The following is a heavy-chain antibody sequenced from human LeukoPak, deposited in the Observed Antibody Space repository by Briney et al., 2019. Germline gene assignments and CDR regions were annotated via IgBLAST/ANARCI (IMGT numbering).Heavy chain of an antibody. CDR1: GYTFTGYY. Sequence: ASVKVSCKASGYTFTGYYMHWVRQAPGQGLEWMGWINPNSGGTNYAQKFQGRVTMTRDTSISTAYMELSRLRSEDTAVYYCATNYYGSGSYLNWFDPWGQGTLVTVSS. J-gene: IGHJ5*02. V-gene: IGHV1-2*02. CDR2: INPNSGGT. D-gene: IGHD3-10*01. CDR3: ATNYYGSGSYLNWFDP.